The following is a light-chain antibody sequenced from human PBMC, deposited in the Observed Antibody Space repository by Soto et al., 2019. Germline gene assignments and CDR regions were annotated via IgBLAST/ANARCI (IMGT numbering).Light chain of an antibody. V-gene: IGKV1-27*01. Sequence: DIQMTQSPSSLSAFVGDRVTITCRASQDIGNFLAWYQQKPGKVPKLLIYAASTLQSGVPSRFSGSGSGTDFTLTIGSLQPEDVATYYCQKCKVAPFTFGGGTKVEIK. CDR2: AAS. CDR1: QDIGNF. J-gene: IGKJ4*01. CDR3: QKCKVAPFT.